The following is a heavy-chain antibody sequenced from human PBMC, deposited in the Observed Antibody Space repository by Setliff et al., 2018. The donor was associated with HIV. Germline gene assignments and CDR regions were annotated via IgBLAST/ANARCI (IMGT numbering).Heavy chain of an antibody. J-gene: IGHJ6*03. CDR1: GGSISSYY. D-gene: IGHD3-10*01. CDR2: IYYSGST. Sequence: NPSETLSLTCTVSGGSISSYYWSWIRQPPGKGLEWIGYIYYSGSTNYNPSLKSRVTISVDTSKNQFSLKLSSVTAADTAVYYCARGRLYYGPGALDYYYYMDVWGKGTTVTVSS. V-gene: IGHV4-59*01. CDR3: ARGRLYYGPGALDYYYYMDV.